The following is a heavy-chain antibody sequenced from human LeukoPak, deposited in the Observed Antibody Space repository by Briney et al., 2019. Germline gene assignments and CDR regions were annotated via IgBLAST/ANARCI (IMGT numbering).Heavy chain of an antibody. D-gene: IGHD5-12*01. V-gene: IGHV3-53*05. J-gene: IGHJ4*02. CDR2: IYSGGST. CDR3: AKDWRHSGYDGYYFDY. Sequence: QTGGSLRLSCAASGFTVSSNYMSWVRQAPGKGLEWVSVIYSGGSTYYADSVKGRFTISRDNSKNTLYLQMNSLRAEDTAVYYCAKDWRHSGYDGYYFDYWGQGTLVTVSS. CDR1: GFTVSSNY.